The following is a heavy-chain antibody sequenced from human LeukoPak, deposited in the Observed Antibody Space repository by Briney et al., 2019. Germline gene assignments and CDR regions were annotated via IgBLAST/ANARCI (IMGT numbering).Heavy chain of an antibody. Sequence: PSETLSLTCTVSGGSISSCYWSWVRQPAGKGLEWIGRIYTSGSTNYNPSLKSRVTMSVDTSKNQFSLKLSSVTAADTAVYYCARDYSSSWYGGWFDPWGQGTLVTVSS. D-gene: IGHD6-13*01. CDR1: GGSISSCY. CDR3: ARDYSSSWYGGWFDP. CDR2: IYTSGST. V-gene: IGHV4-4*07. J-gene: IGHJ5*02.